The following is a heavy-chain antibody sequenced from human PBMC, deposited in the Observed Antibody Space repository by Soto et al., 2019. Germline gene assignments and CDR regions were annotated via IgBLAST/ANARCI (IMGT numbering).Heavy chain of an antibody. Sequence: VSVKVSCKASGYTFTSYDISWVRQATGQGLEWMGWMNPNSGNTGYAQKFQGRVTMTRNTSISTAYMELSSLRSEDTAVYYCAIGPQRAGYCSGGSCYLFDYWGQGTLVTVSS. D-gene: IGHD2-15*01. CDR3: AIGPQRAGYCSGGSCYLFDY. CDR2: MNPNSGNT. V-gene: IGHV1-8*01. CDR1: GYTFTSYD. J-gene: IGHJ4*02.